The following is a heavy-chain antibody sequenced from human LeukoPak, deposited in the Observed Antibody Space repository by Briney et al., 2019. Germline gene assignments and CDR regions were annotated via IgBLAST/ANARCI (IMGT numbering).Heavy chain of an antibody. D-gene: IGHD3-22*01. Sequence: PGGSLRLSCAASGFTFSSYAMHWVRQAPGKGLEWVAVISYDGSNKYYADSVKGRFTISRDNSKNTLYLQMNSLRAEDTAVYYCARDSYDSSGYYQVFDYWGQGTLDTVSS. CDR2: ISYDGSNK. CDR1: GFTFSSYA. CDR3: ARDSYDSSGYYQVFDY. V-gene: IGHV3-30-3*01. J-gene: IGHJ4*02.